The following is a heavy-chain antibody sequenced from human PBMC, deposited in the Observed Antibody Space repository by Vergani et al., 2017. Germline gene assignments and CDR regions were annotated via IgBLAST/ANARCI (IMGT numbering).Heavy chain of an antibody. V-gene: IGHV6-1*01. CDR1: GDSVSSNSAA. CDR3: AREYSSSWQWNYYYYGMDV. D-gene: IGHD6-13*01. Sequence: QVQLQQSGPGLVKPSQTLSLTCAISGDSVSSNSAAWNWIRQSPSRGLEWLGRTYYRSKWYNDYAVSVKSRITINPDTSKNQFSLQLNSVTPEDTAVYYYAREYSSSWQWNYYYYGMDVWGQGTTVTVSS. J-gene: IGHJ6*02. CDR2: TYYRSKWYN.